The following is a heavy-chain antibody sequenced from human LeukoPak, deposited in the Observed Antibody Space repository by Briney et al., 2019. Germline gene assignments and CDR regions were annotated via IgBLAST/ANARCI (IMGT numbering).Heavy chain of an antibody. V-gene: IGHV4-38-2*01. CDR1: GYSISSGYY. CDR3: ARVNDDFDY. D-gene: IGHD3-16*01. CDR2: IYHSGST. Sequence: SETLSLTCAVSGYSISSGYYWGWIRQPPGKGLEWIGSIYHSGSTYYNPSLKSRVTISVDTSKNQFSLKLSSVTAADTAVYYCARVNDDFDYWGQGTLVTVSS. J-gene: IGHJ4*02.